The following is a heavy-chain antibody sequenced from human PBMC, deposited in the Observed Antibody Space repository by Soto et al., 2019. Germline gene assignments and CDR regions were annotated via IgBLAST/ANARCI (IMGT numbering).Heavy chain of an antibody. D-gene: IGHD3-10*01. CDR1: GFTFSSYS. CDR2: ISSSSSTI. J-gene: IGHJ6*02. CDR3: ASATARGYYYYGMDV. V-gene: IGHV3-48*02. Sequence: GGSLRLSCAASGFTFSSYSMNWVRQAPGKGLEWVSYISSSSSTIYYADSVKGRFTISRDNAKNSLYLQMNSLRDEDTAVYYCASATARGYYYYGMDVWGQGTTVTVS.